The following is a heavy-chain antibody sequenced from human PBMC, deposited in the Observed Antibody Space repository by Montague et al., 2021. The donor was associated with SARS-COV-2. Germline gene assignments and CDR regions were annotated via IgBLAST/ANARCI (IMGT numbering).Heavy chain of an antibody. J-gene: IGHJ3*02. CDR2: IYDCGAV. CDR3: VRDHPYGGPRGAYDI. V-gene: IGHV4-59*01. Sequence: SETLSLTCTVSGGSITGYYWCWLWRPPGKGLEWISFIYDCGAVNYNPSLWRRVTISTDTSKNQLSLKLNSVTAADTAVYYCVRDHPYGGPRGAYDIWGQGTMVTVSS. D-gene: IGHD4-23*01. CDR1: GGSITGYY.